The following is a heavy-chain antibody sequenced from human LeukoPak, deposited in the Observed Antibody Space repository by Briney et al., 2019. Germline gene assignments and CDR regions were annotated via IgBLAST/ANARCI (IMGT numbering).Heavy chain of an antibody. CDR3: ARHYWGSSSGYYYYYMDV. D-gene: IGHD6-6*01. CDR1: GYSFTSYW. Sequence: GESLKISCKGSGYSFTSYWIGWVRQMPGKGLEWMGIIYPGDSDTRYSPSFQGQVTISADKSISTAYLQWSSLKASDTAMYYCARHYWGSSSGYYYYYMDVWGKGTTVTVSS. V-gene: IGHV5-51*01. J-gene: IGHJ6*03. CDR2: IYPGDSDT.